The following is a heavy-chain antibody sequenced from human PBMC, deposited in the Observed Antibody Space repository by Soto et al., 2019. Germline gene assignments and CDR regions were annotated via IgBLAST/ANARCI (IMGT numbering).Heavy chain of an antibody. D-gene: IGHD1-20*01. CDR2: ISGSGGST. J-gene: IGHJ6*02. Sequence: EVQLLESGGGLVQPGGSLRLSCAASGFTFSSYAMSWVRQAPGKGLEWVSAISGSGGSTYYADSVKGRFTISRDNSKNTLYLQMNILRAEDTAVYYCGGTGVSLYYYGMDVWGQGPTVSVSS. CDR3: GGTGVSLYYYGMDV. V-gene: IGHV3-23*01. CDR1: GFTFSSYA.